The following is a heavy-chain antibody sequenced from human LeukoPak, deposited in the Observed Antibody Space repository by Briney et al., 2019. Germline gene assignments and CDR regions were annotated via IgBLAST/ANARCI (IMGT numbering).Heavy chain of an antibody. CDR3: AQKTGGIAAAGTRYYYYGMDV. CDR1: GGSISSGDYY. CDR2: IYYSGST. J-gene: IGHJ6*04. Sequence: SETLSLTCTVSGGSISSGDYYWSWIRQPPGKGLEWIGYIYYSGSTYYNPSLKSRVTISVDTSKNQFSLKLSSVTAADTAVYFRAQKTGGIAAAGTRYYYYGMDVWGKGTTVTVSS. D-gene: IGHD6-13*01. V-gene: IGHV4-30-4*01.